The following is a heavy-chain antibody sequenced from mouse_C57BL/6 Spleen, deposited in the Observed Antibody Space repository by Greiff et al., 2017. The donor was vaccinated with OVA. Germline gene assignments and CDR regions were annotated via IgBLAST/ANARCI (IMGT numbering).Heavy chain of an antibody. CDR1: GYTFTDYY. D-gene: IGHD2-4*01. Sequence: EVQLQQSGPELVKPGASVKISCKASGYTFTDYYMNWVKQSHGKSLEWIGDINPNNGGTSYNQKFKGKATLTVDKSSSTAYMELRSLTSEDSAVYYCARRENDYYYFDYWGQGTTLTVSS. V-gene: IGHV1-26*01. CDR2: INPNNGGT. J-gene: IGHJ2*01. CDR3: ARRENDYYYFDY.